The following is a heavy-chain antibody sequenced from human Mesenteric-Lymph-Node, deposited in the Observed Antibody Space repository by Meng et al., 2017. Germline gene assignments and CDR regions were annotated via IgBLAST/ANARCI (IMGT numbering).Heavy chain of an antibody. V-gene: IGHV3-23*01. CDR1: GFTFSRYA. J-gene: IGHJ3*02. D-gene: IGHD6-13*01. CDR2: IGGAFDT. CDR3: ASILGYSRMNAFDI. Sequence: GGSLRLSCAASGFTFSRYAMSWVRQAPGKGLEWVSTIGGAFDTYYADSVKGRFSISRDNSKNTLFLQMNSLRADDTAVYYCASILGYSRMNAFDIWGQGTMVTVSS.